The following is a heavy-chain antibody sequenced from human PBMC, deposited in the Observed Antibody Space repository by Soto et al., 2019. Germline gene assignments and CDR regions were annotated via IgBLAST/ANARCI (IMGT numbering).Heavy chain of an antibody. J-gene: IGHJ5*02. CDR2: FYYSGST. CDR1: GGSISTGGYY. Sequence: QVQLQESGPGLVKPSQTLSLTCTVSGGSISTGGYYWNWIRQHPGKALEWIGYFYYSGSTYYNPSLXSXLTISVTTSKNQFALKLSSVTAADTAVYYCARSVFPWGQGTLVTVSS. V-gene: IGHV4-31*03. CDR3: ARSVFP.